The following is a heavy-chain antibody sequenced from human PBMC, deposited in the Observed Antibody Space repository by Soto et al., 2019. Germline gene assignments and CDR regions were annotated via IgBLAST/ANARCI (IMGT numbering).Heavy chain of an antibody. CDR1: GYSFTSYW. Sequence: GESLKISCKGSGYSFTSYWIGWVRQRPGKGLELMGIIYPGDSDTRYSPFCQGQVTISADKSISIAYLQCSSLKASDTAIYYCAKGAGREVSSGEKYYYGMDVWGQGTMVTVSS. CDR2: IYPGDSDT. D-gene: IGHD3-16*01. CDR3: AKGAGREVSSGEKYYYGMDV. J-gene: IGHJ6*02. V-gene: IGHV5-51*01.